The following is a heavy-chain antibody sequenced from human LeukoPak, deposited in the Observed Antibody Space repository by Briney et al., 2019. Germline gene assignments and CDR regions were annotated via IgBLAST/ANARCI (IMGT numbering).Heavy chain of an antibody. CDR3: ARDALTYSSGQNGYFQH. CDR2: ISYEGSNK. Sequence: GGSLRLSCAASGFTFSSYAMHWVRQAPGKGLEWVALISYEGSNKYYADSVKGRFTISRDNSKNMLYLQMNSLRAEDTAVYYCARDALTYSSGQNGYFQHWGQGTLVTVSS. CDR1: GFTFSSYA. J-gene: IGHJ1*01. V-gene: IGHV3-30-3*01. D-gene: IGHD6-19*01.